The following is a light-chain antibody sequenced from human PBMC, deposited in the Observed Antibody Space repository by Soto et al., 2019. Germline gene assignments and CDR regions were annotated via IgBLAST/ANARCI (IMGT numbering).Light chain of an antibody. V-gene: IGKV3-11*01. J-gene: IGKJ1*01. CDR2: NAS. CDR3: QRRANWPPWP. CDR1: LSVSTY. Sequence: EIVLTQSPVTLSLSPGETATLSCRASLSVSTYLAWYQQKPGQAPRLLIFNASKRATGIPARFSGSGSGTDFTLTISSLEPEDFAVYYCQRRANWPPWPFGQGTKVEIK.